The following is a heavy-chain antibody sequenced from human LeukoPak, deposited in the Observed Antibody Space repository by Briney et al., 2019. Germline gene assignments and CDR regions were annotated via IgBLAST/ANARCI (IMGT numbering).Heavy chain of an antibody. CDR2: ISGSGGST. CDR1: GFTFSNAW. Sequence: GGSLRLSCAASGFTFSNAWMSWVRQAPGKGLEWVSAISGSGGSTYYADSVKGRFTISRDNSKNTLYLQMNSLRAEDTAVYYCAKDRMNHYYDSSGLFDYWGQGTLVTVSS. J-gene: IGHJ4*02. D-gene: IGHD3-22*01. V-gene: IGHV3-23*01. CDR3: AKDRMNHYYDSSGLFDY.